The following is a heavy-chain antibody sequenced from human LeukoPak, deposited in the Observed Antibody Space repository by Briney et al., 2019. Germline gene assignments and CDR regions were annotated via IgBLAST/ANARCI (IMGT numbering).Heavy chain of an antibody. J-gene: IGHJ6*02. V-gene: IGHV3-23*01. CDR1: GFTFSSYA. Sequence: GGSLRLSCAASGFTFSSYAMSWVRQAPGKGLEWVSAIDGYGGTTYYADSVKGRFTISRDNAKNTLYLQMNSLRAEDTAVYYCVRERSYCSGGSCSYGMDVWGQGTTVTVSS. CDR2: IDGYGGTT. D-gene: IGHD2-15*01. CDR3: VRERSYCSGGSCSYGMDV.